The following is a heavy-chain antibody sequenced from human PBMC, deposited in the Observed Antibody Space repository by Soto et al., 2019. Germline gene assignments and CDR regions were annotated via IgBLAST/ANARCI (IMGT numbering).Heavy chain of an antibody. D-gene: IGHD6-19*01. CDR2: VRASGSI. Sequence: PWETLSLTCTVSGGSVSSDTAYWTWIRQPPGKGLEWIGYVRASGSIEYNPSLKSRVTISRDTSKNRFSLNLNSLRAEDTAVYYCAKEYSSGFDYWGQGTLVTVSS. J-gene: IGHJ4*02. V-gene: IGHV4-61*01. CDR3: AKEYSSGFDY. CDR1: GGSVSSDTAY.